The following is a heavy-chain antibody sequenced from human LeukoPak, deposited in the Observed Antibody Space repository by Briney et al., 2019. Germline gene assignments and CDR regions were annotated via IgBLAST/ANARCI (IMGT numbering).Heavy chain of an antibody. J-gene: IGHJ4*02. CDR3: AKDLHGGYSSDY. D-gene: IGHD4-23*01. CDR1: GFTLISNY. V-gene: IGHV3-66*02. Sequence: GGSLRLSCAASGFTLISNYMSGVRQAPGKGLEWVSIIYSGGSTDYADSVKGRFTISRDNSKATLYLQMNSLRPEDTAVYYCAKDLHGGYSSDYWGQGTLVTVFS. CDR2: IYSGGST.